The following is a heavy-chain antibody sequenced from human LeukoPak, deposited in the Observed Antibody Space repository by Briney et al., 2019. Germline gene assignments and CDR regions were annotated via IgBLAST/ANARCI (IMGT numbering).Heavy chain of an antibody. CDR2: IASGGST. D-gene: IGHD5-12*01. V-gene: IGHV3-64D*09. CDR1: GFTFSSYD. J-gene: IGHJ4*02. CDR3: VKALASGRGYSAYAN. Sequence: GGSLRLSCAASGFTFSSYDMHWVRQAPGKGLEYVSAIASGGSTYYADSVKGRFTISRDNSKSTLYLQMSSLRPEDTALYYCVKALASGRGYSAYANWGQGTLVTVSS.